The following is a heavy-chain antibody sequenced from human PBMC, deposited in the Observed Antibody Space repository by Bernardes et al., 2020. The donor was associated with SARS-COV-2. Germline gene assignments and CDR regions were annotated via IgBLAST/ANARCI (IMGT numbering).Heavy chain of an antibody. CDR3: ARSGDSVLLWFGELHSPFPLGAHGMDV. CDR1: GYTFTGYY. J-gene: IGHJ6*02. Sequence: ASVKVSCKASGYTFTGYYMHWVRQAPGQGLEWMGWINPNSGGTNYAQKFQGWVTMTRDTSISTAYMELSRLRSDDTAVYYCARSGDSVLLWFGELHSPFPLGAHGMDVWGQGTTVTVSS. CDR2: INPNSGGT. D-gene: IGHD3-10*01. V-gene: IGHV1-2*04.